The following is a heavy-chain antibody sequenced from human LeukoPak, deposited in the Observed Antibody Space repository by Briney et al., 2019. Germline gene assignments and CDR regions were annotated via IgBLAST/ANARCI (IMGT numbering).Heavy chain of an antibody. V-gene: IGHV5-51*01. CDR1: GYSFTSYW. CDR3: ARHGPGGSYYFDY. J-gene: IGHJ4*02. CDR2: IFPGGSDT. D-gene: IGHD2-8*02. Sequence: HGESLKISCKASGYSFTSYWIGWVRQMPGKGLEWMGIIFPGGSDTRYSPSFQGQVTISADKSISTAYLQWSSLRASDTAMYYCARHGPGGSYYFDYWGQGTLVTVSS.